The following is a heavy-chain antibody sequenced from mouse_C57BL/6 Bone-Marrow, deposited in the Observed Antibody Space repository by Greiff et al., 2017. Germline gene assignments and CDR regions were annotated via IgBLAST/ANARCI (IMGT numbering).Heavy chain of an antibody. V-gene: IGHV1-81*01. Sequence: VQLQQSGAELARPGASVKLSCKASGYTFTSYGISWVKQRTGQGLEWIGEIYPRSGNTYYNEKFKGKATLTAGKSSSTAYMELRSLTSEDSAVYFCARKLGRGFDYWGQGTTLTVSS. CDR2: IYPRSGNT. D-gene: IGHD4-1*01. CDR3: ARKLGRGFDY. CDR1: GYTFTSYG. J-gene: IGHJ2*01.